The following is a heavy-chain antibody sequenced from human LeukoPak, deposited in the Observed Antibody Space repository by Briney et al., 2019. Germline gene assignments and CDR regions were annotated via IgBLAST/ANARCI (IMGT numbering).Heavy chain of an antibody. Sequence: AGGSLRLSCAASRFTFSTYWMHWVRQAPGKGLVWVSRINSDGSSTGYADSVKGRFTISRDNAKNSLYLQMNSPRAEDTAVYYCAREIESSDEWLFQYYYHYYMDVWGKGTTVTVSS. V-gene: IGHV3-74*01. J-gene: IGHJ6*03. CDR3: AREIESSDEWLFQYYYHYYMDV. CDR2: INSDGSST. D-gene: IGHD3-3*01. CDR1: RFTFSTYW.